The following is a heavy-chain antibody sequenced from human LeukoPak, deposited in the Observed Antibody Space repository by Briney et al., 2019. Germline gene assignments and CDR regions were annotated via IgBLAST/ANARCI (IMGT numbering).Heavy chain of an antibody. J-gene: IGHJ3*01. CDR3: ARVDSSGYFNGAFDV. D-gene: IGHD3-22*01. V-gene: IGHV3-53*04. Sequence: PRGSLRLSCAASGFTVSRNYMTWVRQVPGEGLEWLSLIYSGGSTYYADSVKGRFTISRNNSKNTLCLQMNSLRAEDTAVYYCARVDSSGYFNGAFDVWGQGTMVTVSS. CDR2: IYSGGST. CDR1: GFTVSRNY.